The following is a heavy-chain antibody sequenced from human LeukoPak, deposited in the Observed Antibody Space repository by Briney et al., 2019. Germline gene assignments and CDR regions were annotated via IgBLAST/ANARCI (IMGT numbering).Heavy chain of an antibody. CDR2: IYYSGST. CDR3: AGSPGIAADGRASYFQH. D-gene: IGHD6-13*01. J-gene: IGHJ1*01. V-gene: IGHV4-39*01. CDR1: GGSISSTNYY. Sequence: SETLSLTCTVSGGSISSTNYYWGWIRQPPGKGLEWIGSIYYSGSTYYNPSLKSRVTISVDTSKKKFSLKLSSVTAADTAVYYCAGSPGIAADGRASYFQHWGQGTLVTVSS.